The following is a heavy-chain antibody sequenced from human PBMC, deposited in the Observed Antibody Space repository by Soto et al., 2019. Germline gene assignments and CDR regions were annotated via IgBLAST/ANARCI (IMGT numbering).Heavy chain of an antibody. D-gene: IGHD6-13*01. CDR2: ITWDGGIT. Sequence: PGGSLRLSCAASGFTFEDYSMHWVRQAPGKGLEWVSLITWDGGITHYADSVKGRFTISRDNSKNSLYLQMNRLGTEDTAFYYCAKDTDSSSWYSPWFDPWGQGTLVTVSS. J-gene: IGHJ5*02. CDR3: AKDTDSSSWYSPWFDP. CDR1: GFTFEDYS. V-gene: IGHV3-43*01.